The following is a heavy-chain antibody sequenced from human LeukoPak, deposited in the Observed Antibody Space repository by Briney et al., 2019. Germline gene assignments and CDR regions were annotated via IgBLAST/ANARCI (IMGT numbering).Heavy chain of an antibody. CDR2: IYYSGST. CDR3: ARDSLDAAAGDAFDI. V-gene: IGHV4-61*01. Sequence: SETLSLTCTVSGGSISSSSYYWSWIRQPPGKGLEWIGYIYYSGSTNYNPSLKSRVTISVDTSKNQFSLKLSSVTAADTAVYYCARDSLDAAAGDAFDIWGQGTMVTVSS. J-gene: IGHJ3*02. CDR1: GGSISSSSYY. D-gene: IGHD6-13*01.